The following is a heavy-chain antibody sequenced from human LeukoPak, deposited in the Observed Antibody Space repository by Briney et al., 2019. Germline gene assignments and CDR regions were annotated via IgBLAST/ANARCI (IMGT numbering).Heavy chain of an antibody. V-gene: IGHV4-4*09. CDR2: IYPSGST. CDR3: ARLFRRYRSAYYFDY. J-gene: IGHJ4*02. D-gene: IGHD1-1*01. CDR1: GGSINNYS. Sequence: SETLSLTCTVFGGSINNYSWSWIRQPPGKGLECIGYIYPSGSTNYNPSLKSRVTISVDTSKNQFSLRLSSVTAADTAVYYCARLFRRYRSAYYFDYWGQGTLVTVSS.